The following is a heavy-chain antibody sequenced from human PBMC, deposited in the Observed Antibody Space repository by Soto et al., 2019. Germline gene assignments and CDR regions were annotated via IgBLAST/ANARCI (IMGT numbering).Heavy chain of an antibody. D-gene: IGHD2-8*01. CDR3: ARHEGNGNVWPLDY. Sequence: SETLSLTCTVSGDSIGTTHSYWAWIRQSPGKGLEWIGNIHYSGSTYYMPSLRSRATLSVDTSKNQFSLRLTSVTAEDTAVYYCARHEGNGNVWPLDYWGQGILVTVSS. CDR2: IHYSGST. J-gene: IGHJ4*02. CDR1: GDSIGTTHSY. V-gene: IGHV4-39*01.